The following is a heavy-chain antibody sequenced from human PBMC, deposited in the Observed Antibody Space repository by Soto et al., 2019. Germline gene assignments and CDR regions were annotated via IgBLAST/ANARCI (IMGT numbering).Heavy chain of an antibody. Sequence: GGSLRLSCAASGFTFSSYGMHWVRQAPGKGLEWVVVILYDGSNKYYADSVKGLFTISRDNSKNTLYLQMNSLRAEDTAVYYCATFLDPSWGQGTLVTVSS. V-gene: IGHV3-33*01. D-gene: IGHD3-9*01. J-gene: IGHJ4*02. CDR2: ILYDGSNK. CDR1: GFTFSSYG. CDR3: ATFLDPS.